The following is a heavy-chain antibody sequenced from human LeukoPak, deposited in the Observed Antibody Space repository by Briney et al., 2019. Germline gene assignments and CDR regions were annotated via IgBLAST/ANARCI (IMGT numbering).Heavy chain of an antibody. CDR1: GFTFSSYW. V-gene: IGHV3-7*01. D-gene: IGHD2-2*02. Sequence: GGSLRLSCAASGFTFSSYWMNWVRQAPGKGLEWVANIKRDGSEKYYVDSVKGRFTISRDNAKNSLYLQMNSLRAEDTAVYYCARADLPRGPRLYNWGQGTLVTVSS. CDR2: IKRDGSEK. J-gene: IGHJ4*02. CDR3: ARADLPRGPRLYN.